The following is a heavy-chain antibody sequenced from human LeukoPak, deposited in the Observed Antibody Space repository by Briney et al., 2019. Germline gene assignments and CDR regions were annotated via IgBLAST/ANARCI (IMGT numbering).Heavy chain of an antibody. CDR2: IYYSGST. V-gene: IGHV4-59*08. CDR1: GGSISSYY. J-gene: IGHJ4*02. CDR3: ARHARYYDSSGYSFDY. D-gene: IGHD3-22*01. Sequence: PSETLSLTCTVSGGSISSYYWSWIRQPPGKGQEWIGYIYYSGSTNYNPSLKSRVTISVDTSKNQFSLKLSSVTAADTAVYYCARHARYYDSSGYSFDYWGQGTLVTVSS.